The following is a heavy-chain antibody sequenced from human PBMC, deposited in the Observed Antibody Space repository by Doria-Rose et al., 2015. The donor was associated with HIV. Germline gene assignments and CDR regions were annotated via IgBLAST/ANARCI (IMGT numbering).Heavy chain of an antibody. Sequence: QESGPVLVKPTETLTLTCTVSGVSLSSPGMGVSWIRQPPGKALEWLANIFSDDERSYKTSLKSRLTISRCTSKSQVVLTMTDMDPVDTATYYCARIKSSRWYHEYYSDFWGQGTLVIASA. CDR2: IFSDDER. D-gene: IGHD6-13*01. CDR1: GVSLSSPGMG. J-gene: IGHJ4*02. CDR3: ARIKSSRWYHEYYSDF. V-gene: IGHV2-26*01.